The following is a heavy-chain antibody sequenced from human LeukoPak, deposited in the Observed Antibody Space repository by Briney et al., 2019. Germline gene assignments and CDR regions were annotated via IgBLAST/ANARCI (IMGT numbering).Heavy chain of an antibody. V-gene: IGHV4-4*07. CDR3: AREGLSSGWQYFDY. Sequence: PSETLSLTCTVSGGSISSYYWSWIRQPAGKGLEWIGRIYISGSTNYNPSLKSRVTMPVDASKSQFSLKLSSVTAADTAVYYCAREGLSSGWQYFDYWGQGTLVTVSS. CDR2: IYISGST. J-gene: IGHJ4*02. CDR1: GGSISSYY. D-gene: IGHD6-19*01.